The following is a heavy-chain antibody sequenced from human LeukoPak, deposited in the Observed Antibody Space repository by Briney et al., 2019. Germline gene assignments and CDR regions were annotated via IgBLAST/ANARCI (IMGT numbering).Heavy chain of an antibody. CDR2: INPNSGGT. Sequence: ASVKVSCKASGYTFTGYYMHWVRQAPGQGLEWIGWINPNSGGTNYAQKFQGRVTMTRDTSITTAYMELSRLSSDDTAVYYCARDRPVVTAGFDYWGQGTLVTVSS. J-gene: IGHJ4*02. V-gene: IGHV1-2*02. CDR3: ARDRPVVTAGFDY. D-gene: IGHD2-21*02. CDR1: GYTFTGYY.